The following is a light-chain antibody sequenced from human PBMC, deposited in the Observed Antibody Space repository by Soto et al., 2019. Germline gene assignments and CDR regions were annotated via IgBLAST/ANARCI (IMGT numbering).Light chain of an antibody. Sequence: QSALTQPPSVSATPGQKVTISCSGSSSNIGNNYVSWYQQLPGTAPKLLIYENNKRPSGIPDRFSASKSGTSATLGITGLQTGDEADYYCGTWDSNLSAVVFGGGTKVTVL. CDR3: GTWDSNLSAVV. V-gene: IGLV1-51*02. CDR1: SSNIGNNY. CDR2: ENN. J-gene: IGLJ2*01.